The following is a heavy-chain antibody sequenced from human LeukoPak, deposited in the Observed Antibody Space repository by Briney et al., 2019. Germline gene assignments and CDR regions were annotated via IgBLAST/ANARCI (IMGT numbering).Heavy chain of an antibody. CDR3: AKAGRGYGDYVDYMDV. D-gene: IGHD4-17*01. V-gene: IGHV3-23*01. Sequence: GGTLRLSCAASGFMFSSYAMSWVRQAPGKGLEWVSATSGSGGSTNYADPVKGRFTISRDNSKNTLYLQMNSLRAEDTAVYYCAKAGRGYGDYVDYMDVWGKGTTVTVSS. CDR1: GFMFSSYA. CDR2: TSGSGGST. J-gene: IGHJ6*03.